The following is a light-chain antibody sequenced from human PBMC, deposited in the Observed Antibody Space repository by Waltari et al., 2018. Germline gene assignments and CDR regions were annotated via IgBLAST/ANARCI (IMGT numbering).Light chain of an antibody. CDR1: QRVSSSY. Sequence: ELVLTQSPGTLSLSPGERATLSCRASQRVSSSYLAWYQQKPGQAPRLLIYGASSRATGIPDRFSGSGSGTDFTLTISRLEPEDFAVYYCQQYGSSPSYTFGQGTKLEIK. CDR3: QQYGSSPSYT. V-gene: IGKV3-20*01. CDR2: GAS. J-gene: IGKJ2*01.